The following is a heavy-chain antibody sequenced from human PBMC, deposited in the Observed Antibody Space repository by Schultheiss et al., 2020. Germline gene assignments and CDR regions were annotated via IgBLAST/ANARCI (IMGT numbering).Heavy chain of an antibody. D-gene: IGHD3-3*01. CDR1: GYTFTRHG. CDR2: ISAYNGNT. J-gene: IGHJ6*02. V-gene: IGHV1-18*01. Sequence: ASVKVSGKASGYTFTRHGISWVRQAPGQGLEWMGWISAYNGNTNYAQKLQGRVTMTTDTSTSTAYMELRSLRSDDTAVYYCARGSLLATIFGGMDVWGQGTTVTVSS. CDR3: ARGSLLATIFGGMDV.